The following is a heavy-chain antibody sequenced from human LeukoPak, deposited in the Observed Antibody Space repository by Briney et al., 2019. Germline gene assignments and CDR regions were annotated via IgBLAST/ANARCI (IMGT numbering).Heavy chain of an antibody. CDR2: ISGSGGST. CDR1: GFTFSSYA. V-gene: IGHV3-23*01. J-gene: IGHJ4*02. Sequence: PGGSLRLSCAASGFTFSSYAMSWVRQAPGKGLEWVSAISGSGGSTHYADSVKGRFTISRDNSKNTLYLQMNSLRAEDTAVYYCAKSPRSVRSSGWLDYWGQGTLVTVSS. D-gene: IGHD6-19*01. CDR3: AKSPRSVRSSGWLDY.